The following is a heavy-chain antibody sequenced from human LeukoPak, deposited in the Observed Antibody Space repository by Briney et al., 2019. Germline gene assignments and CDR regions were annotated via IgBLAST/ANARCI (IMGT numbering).Heavy chain of an antibody. V-gene: IGHV3-21*01. J-gene: IGHJ4*02. CDR2: ISSSSSYI. CDR3: ARGGTKTYYYGSGSQY. CDR1: GFTFSNYA. D-gene: IGHD3-10*01. Sequence: PGGSLRLSCAASGFTFSNYAMSWVRQAPGKGLEWVSSISSSSSYIYYADSVKGRFTISRDNAKNSLYLQMNSLRAEDTAVYYCARGGTKTYYYGSGSQYWGQGTLVTVSS.